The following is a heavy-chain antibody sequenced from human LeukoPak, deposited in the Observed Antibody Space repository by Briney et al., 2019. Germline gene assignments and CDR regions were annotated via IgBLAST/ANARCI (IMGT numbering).Heavy chain of an antibody. V-gene: IGHV3-30*02. CDR3: AREYSSSWFSYYYYYMDV. D-gene: IGHD6-13*01. Sequence: GGSLRLSCAASGFTFSSYGMHWVRQAPGKGLEWVAFIRYDGSNKYYADSVKGRFTISRDNAKNSLYLQMNSLRAEDTAVYYCAREYSSSWFSYYYYYMDVWGKGTTVTISS. J-gene: IGHJ6*03. CDR1: GFTFSSYG. CDR2: IRYDGSNK.